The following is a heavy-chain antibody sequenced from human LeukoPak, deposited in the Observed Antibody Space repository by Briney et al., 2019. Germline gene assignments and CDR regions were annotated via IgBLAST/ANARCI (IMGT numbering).Heavy chain of an antibody. D-gene: IGHD5-24*01. Sequence: GGSLRLSCATSGFTFSSYAMTWVRQAPGKGLEWVSSISSGGDTTYYADSVKGRFTISRDNSKNTVYLQMNSLRAEDAAVYYCARVQRSSNWFDPWGQGTLVTVSS. J-gene: IGHJ5*02. CDR2: ISSGGDTT. CDR3: ARVQRSSNWFDP. CDR1: GFTFSSYA. V-gene: IGHV3-23*01.